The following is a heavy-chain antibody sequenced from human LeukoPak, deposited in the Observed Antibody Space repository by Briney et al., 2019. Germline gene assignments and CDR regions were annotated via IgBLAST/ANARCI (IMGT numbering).Heavy chain of an antibody. CDR2: INPNSGGT. Sequence: GGSLRLSCAASGYTFTGYYMHWVRQAPGQGLEWMGWINPNSGGTNYAQKFQGRVTMTRDTSISTAYMELSRLRSDDTAVYYCARAQRHCSSTSCSYYDYWGQGTLVTVSS. D-gene: IGHD2-2*01. J-gene: IGHJ4*02. CDR1: GYTFTGYY. CDR3: ARAQRHCSSTSCSYYDY. V-gene: IGHV1-2*02.